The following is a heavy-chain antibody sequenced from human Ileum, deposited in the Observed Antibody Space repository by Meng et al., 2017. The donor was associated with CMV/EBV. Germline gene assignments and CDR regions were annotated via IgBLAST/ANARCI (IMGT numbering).Heavy chain of an antibody. CDR2: MYFSGIA. CDR3: ARDLTNKWFYY. J-gene: IGHJ4*02. V-gene: IGHV4-39*07. Sequence: QMRERGPGLVKAAESLSLTFPASGDPISSGDHPWAWFRPPPGKGLGWIGSMYFSGIADYNPSLKSRVTISLHATQKQFSLRLTSVTAADSAVYFCARDLTNKWFYYWGQGTLVTVSS. CDR1: GDPISSGDHP. D-gene: IGHD1-26*01.